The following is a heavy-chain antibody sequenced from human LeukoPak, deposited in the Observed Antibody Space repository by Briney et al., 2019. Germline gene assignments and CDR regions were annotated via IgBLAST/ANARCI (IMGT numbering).Heavy chain of an antibody. Sequence: PSETLSLTCTVSGGSISSGDYYWSWIRQPPGKGLEWIGYIYYSGSTYYNPSLKSRVTISVDTSKNQFSLKLSSVTAADTAVYYCARDLITYPPSLEPWGQGTLVTVSS. CDR1: GGSISSGDYY. CDR3: ARDLITYPPSLEP. D-gene: IGHD1-14*01. V-gene: IGHV4-30-4*08. J-gene: IGHJ5*02. CDR2: IYYSGST.